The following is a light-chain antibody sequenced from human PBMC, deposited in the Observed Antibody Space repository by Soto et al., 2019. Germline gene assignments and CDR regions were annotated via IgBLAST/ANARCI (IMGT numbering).Light chain of an antibody. Sequence: QSVLTQPPSVSGAPGQRVTISCTGSSSNIGTGYDVHWYKQLPGTAPKLLIYANINRPSGVPDRYSGSKSGTSASLAITGLQAEDEADYYCQSYDSSLSGYVFGTGTKVTVL. V-gene: IGLV1-40*01. CDR1: SSNIGTGYD. CDR3: QSYDSSLSGYV. J-gene: IGLJ1*01. CDR2: ANI.